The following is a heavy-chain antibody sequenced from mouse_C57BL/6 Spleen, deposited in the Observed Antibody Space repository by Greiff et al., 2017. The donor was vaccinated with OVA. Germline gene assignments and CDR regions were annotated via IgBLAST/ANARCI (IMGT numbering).Heavy chain of an antibody. CDR3: ARRDDIDY. J-gene: IGHJ4*01. CDR1: GYTFTDYY. V-gene: IGHV1-26*01. Sequence: EVQLQQSGPELVKPGASVKISCKASGYTFTDYYMNWVKQSHGKSLEWIGDINPNNGGTSYNQKFKGKATLTVDKSSSTAYMELRSLTSEDSAVYYCARRDDIDYWGQGTSVTVSS. CDR2: INPNNGGT.